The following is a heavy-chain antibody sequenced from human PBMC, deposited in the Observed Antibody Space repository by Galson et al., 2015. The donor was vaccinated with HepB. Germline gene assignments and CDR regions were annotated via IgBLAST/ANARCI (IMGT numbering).Heavy chain of an antibody. CDR3: ARDFRTTTTYYDFWSGYPTYYYGMDV. D-gene: IGHD3-3*01. CDR2: ISYDGSNK. Sequence: SLRLSCAASGFTFSSYAMHWVRQAPGKGLEWVAVISYDGSNKYYADSVKGRFTISRDNSKNTLYLQMNSLRAEDTAVYYCARDFRTTTTYYDFWSGYPTYYYGMDVWGQGTTVTVSS. V-gene: IGHV3-30-3*01. CDR1: GFTFSSYA. J-gene: IGHJ6*02.